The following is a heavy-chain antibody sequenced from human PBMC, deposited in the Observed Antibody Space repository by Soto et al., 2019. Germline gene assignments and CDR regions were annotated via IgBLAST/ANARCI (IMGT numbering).Heavy chain of an antibody. CDR2: ISGSGGST. CDR1: GFTFSSYA. D-gene: IGHD3-16*01. Sequence: AGGSLRLSCAASGFTFSSYAMSWVRQAPGKGLEWVSAISGSGGSTYYADSVKGRFTISRDNSKNTLYLQMNSLRAEDTAVFYCAKSSGGLGYYYYYMDVWGKGTTVTVSS. J-gene: IGHJ6*03. CDR3: AKSSGGLGYYYYYMDV. V-gene: IGHV3-23*01.